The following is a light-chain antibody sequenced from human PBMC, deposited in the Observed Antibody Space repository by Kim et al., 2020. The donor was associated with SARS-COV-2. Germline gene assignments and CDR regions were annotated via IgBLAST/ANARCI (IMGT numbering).Light chain of an antibody. CDR1: QSVSTN. CDR3: QQYNNWPPWT. V-gene: IGKV3-15*01. Sequence: VAPGQRATLSGRASQSVSTNLAWYQQKPGQTPRLLIYGASTRATGIPARFSGSASGTEFTLTISSLQSEDFAVYYCQQYNNWPPWTFGQGTKVEI. J-gene: IGKJ1*01. CDR2: GAS.